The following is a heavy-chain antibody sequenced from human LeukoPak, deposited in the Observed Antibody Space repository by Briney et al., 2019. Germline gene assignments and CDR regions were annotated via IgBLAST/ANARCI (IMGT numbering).Heavy chain of an antibody. Sequence: ASVKVSCTASGYTFTGYYIHWGRQAPGQGLEWMGWINPNSGGTNYAQNFQGRVTMTGDMSITTAYMELTMLRSDDTAVYYCARDPQLLVRGPFDFWGQGTLVTVSS. CDR1: GYTFTGYY. CDR2: INPNSGGT. V-gene: IGHV1-2*02. J-gene: IGHJ4*02. D-gene: IGHD6-13*01. CDR3: ARDPQLLVRGPFDF.